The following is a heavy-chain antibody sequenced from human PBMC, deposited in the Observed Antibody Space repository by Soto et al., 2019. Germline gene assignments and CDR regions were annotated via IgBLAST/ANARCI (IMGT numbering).Heavy chain of an antibody. CDR2: IWYDGSNK. CDR3: ARDNLGELEWPSYGSDYGMDV. D-gene: IGHD3-3*01. Sequence: PGGSLRLSCAASGFTFSSYGMHWVRQAPGKGLEWVAVIWYDGSNKYYADSVKGRFTISRDNSKNTLYLQMNSLRAEDTAVYYCARDNLGELEWPSYGSDYGMDVWGQGTTVTVSS. CDR1: GFTFSSYG. V-gene: IGHV3-33*01. J-gene: IGHJ6*02.